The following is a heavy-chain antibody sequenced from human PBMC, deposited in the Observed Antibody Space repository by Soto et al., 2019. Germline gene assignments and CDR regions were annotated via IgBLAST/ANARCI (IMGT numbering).Heavy chain of an antibody. CDR2: IKSKINGGTT. CDR1: GFIFSNAW. J-gene: IGHJ4*02. V-gene: IGHV3-15*01. CDR3: TTDDPINRY. Sequence: GGSLRLSCAASGFIFSNAWMSWVRQAPGKGLEWVGCIKSKINGGTTDYAAPVRGRFSISRDDSKNTVYLQMNSLKTEDTAVYYCTTDDPINRYWGQGTQVTVSS.